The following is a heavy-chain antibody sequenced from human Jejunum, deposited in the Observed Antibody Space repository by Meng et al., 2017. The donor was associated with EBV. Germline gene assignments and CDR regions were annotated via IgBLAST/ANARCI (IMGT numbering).Heavy chain of an antibody. CDR1: AFTFGSYW. CDR2: IKSDGTTT. V-gene: IGHV3-74*01. CDR3: TRGVGGTSYFDY. Sequence: EVQLVESXXXXVXXGGXLRLSCAASAFTFGSYWMHWVRQAQGKGLVWVSRIKSDGTTTNYADSVEGRFTISRDNAKNTLYLQMDSLRAEDTAVYYCTRGVGGTSYFDYWGQGTLVTVSS. D-gene: IGHD1-26*01. J-gene: IGHJ4*02.